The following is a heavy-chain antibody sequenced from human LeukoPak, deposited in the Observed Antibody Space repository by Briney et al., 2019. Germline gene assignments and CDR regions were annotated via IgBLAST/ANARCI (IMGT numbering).Heavy chain of an antibody. CDR3: ARDLTYYDILTGYPYYYYGMDV. CDR1: GSTVSSNY. Sequence: GGSLRLSCAASGSTVSSNYMSWVRQAPGKGLEWVSVIYSGGSTYYADSVKGRFTISRDNSKNTLYLQMNSLRAEDTAVYYCARDLTYYDILTGYPYYYYGMDVWGQGTTVTVSS. J-gene: IGHJ6*02. V-gene: IGHV3-66*01. D-gene: IGHD3-9*01. CDR2: IYSGGST.